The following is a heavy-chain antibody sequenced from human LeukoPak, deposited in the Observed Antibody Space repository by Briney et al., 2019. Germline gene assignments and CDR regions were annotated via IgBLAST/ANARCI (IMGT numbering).Heavy chain of an antibody. Sequence: GGSLRLSCAASGFTFSSYGMHWVRQAPGKGLEGGAVICYDGSNKYYADSVKGRFTISRDNSKNTLYLQMNSLRAEDTAVYYCAKGPTRTGNYFDYWGQGTLVTVSS. CDR1: GFTFSSYG. V-gene: IGHV3-33*06. CDR3: AKGPTRTGNYFDY. D-gene: IGHD3-10*01. CDR2: ICYDGSNK. J-gene: IGHJ4*02.